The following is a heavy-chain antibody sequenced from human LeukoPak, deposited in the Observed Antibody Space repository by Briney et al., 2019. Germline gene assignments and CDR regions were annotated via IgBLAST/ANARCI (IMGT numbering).Heavy chain of an antibody. V-gene: IGHV1-69*04. CDR1: GGTFSSYA. CDR3: ARSYSNSGRYCSSSSCYEYYFDY. Sequence: SVKVSCKASGGTFSSYAISWVRQAPGQGLEWMGRIIPILGIANYAQKFQGRVTITADKSTSTAYMELRSLRAEDTAVYYCARSYSNSGRYCSSSSCYEYYFDYWGQGTLVTVSS. J-gene: IGHJ4*02. D-gene: IGHD2-2*01. CDR2: IIPILGIA.